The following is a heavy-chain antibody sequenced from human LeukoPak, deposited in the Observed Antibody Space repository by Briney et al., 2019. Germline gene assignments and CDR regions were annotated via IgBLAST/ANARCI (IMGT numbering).Heavy chain of an antibody. CDR3: AREAEPLYSYGYHAYYFDY. CDR2: INPSGGST. Sequence: ASVKVSCKASGYTFTSYYMHWVRQAPGQGLEWMGIINPSGGSTSYAQKFQGRVTMTRDTSTSTVYMELSSLRSEDTAVYYCAREAEPLYSYGYHAYYFDYWGQGTLVTVSS. J-gene: IGHJ4*02. CDR1: GYTFTSYY. D-gene: IGHD5-18*01. V-gene: IGHV1-46*01.